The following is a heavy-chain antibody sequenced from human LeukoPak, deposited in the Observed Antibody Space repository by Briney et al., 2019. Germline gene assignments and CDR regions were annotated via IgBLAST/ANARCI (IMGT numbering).Heavy chain of an antibody. CDR3: ARLGYYYYGMDV. J-gene: IGHJ6*02. D-gene: IGHD7-27*01. Sequence: SETLSLTCTVSGGSISSYYWSWIRQPPGKGLEWIWYIYYSGSTNYNPSLKSRDTISVDTSKNQFSLKLSSVTAADTAVYYCARLGYYYYGMDVWGQGTTVTVSS. V-gene: IGHV4-59*01. CDR1: GGSISSYY. CDR2: IYYSGST.